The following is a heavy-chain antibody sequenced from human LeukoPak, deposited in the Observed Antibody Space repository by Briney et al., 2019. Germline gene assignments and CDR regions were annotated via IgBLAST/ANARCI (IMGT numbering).Heavy chain of an antibody. Sequence: GRSLRLSCAASGFTSSTYGMHWVRQAPGKGLEWVAVIWYDGSNKYYADSVKGRFTISRDNSKNTLYLQMNSLRAEDTAVYYCARAPCSGNSCYSVDYWGQGTLVTVSS. D-gene: IGHD2-15*01. CDR1: GFTSSTYG. J-gene: IGHJ4*02. CDR2: IWYDGSNK. CDR3: ARAPCSGNSCYSVDY. V-gene: IGHV3-33*01.